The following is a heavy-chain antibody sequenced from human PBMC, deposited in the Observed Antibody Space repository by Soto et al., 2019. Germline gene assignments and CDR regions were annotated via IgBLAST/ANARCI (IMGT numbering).Heavy chain of an antibody. CDR1: GGSLSGYY. CDR2: INHRGSA. J-gene: IGHJ3*02. V-gene: IGHV4-34*01. D-gene: IGHD3-22*01. CDR3: AKARSYYESSGYPDAFDI. Sequence: SETLSLTCAVNGGSLSGYYWSWIRQSPGKGLEWIGEINHRGSADYNPSLKSRVTLSIDASMNHVTLKLNSVTAADTAVYYCAKARSYYESSGYPDAFDIWGQGXMVTV.